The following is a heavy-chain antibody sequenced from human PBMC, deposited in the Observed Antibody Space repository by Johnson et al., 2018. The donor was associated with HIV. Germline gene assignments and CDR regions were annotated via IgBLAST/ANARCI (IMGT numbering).Heavy chain of an antibody. D-gene: IGHD3-22*01. Sequence: QVQLVESGGGVVQPGRSLRLSCAASGFTFSSYAMHWVRQAPGKGLEWVAVISYDGSNKYYADSVKGRFTISRDNSKNTLYLQMNSLRAEDTAVYYCARGQRITMIVVVTLDAFDIWGQGTMVTVYS. CDR1: GFTFSSYA. CDR3: ARGQRITMIVVVTLDAFDI. CDR2: ISYDGSNK. V-gene: IGHV3-30*04. J-gene: IGHJ3*02.